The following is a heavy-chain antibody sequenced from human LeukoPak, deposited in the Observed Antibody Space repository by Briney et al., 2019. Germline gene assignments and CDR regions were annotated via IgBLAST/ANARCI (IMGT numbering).Heavy chain of an antibody. CDR3: ANVPRSTVSY. J-gene: IGHJ4*02. V-gene: IGHV3-7*01. D-gene: IGHD1-14*01. CDR1: GFSFTTNW. Sequence: GGSLRLSCAASGFSFTTNWMHWVRQTPGKRLEWVAELNEDGTVKYYVDSVKGRFTISRDNAKNSLYLQVNRLRAEDTGVYFCANVPRSTVSYWGRGTLVTVSS. CDR2: LNEDGTVK.